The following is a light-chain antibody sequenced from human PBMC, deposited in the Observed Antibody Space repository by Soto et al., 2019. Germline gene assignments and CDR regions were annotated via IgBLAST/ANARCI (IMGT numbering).Light chain of an antibody. CDR3: QQLNSYPPFT. CDR1: QGISSY. V-gene: IGKV1-9*01. CDR2: AAS. Sequence: IQLTQSPSSLSASVGDRVTITCRASQGISSYLAWYQQKPGKAPKLLIYAASTLQSGVPSSFSGSGSGTDFTLTISSLRPEDFATYYCQQLNSYPPFTFGPGTKVDIK. J-gene: IGKJ3*01.